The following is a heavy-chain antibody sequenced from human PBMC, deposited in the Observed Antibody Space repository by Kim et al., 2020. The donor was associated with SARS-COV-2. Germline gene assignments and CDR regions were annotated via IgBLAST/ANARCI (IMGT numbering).Heavy chain of an antibody. Sequence: ASVKVSCKASGYTFTGYYIHWVRQAPGQGPEWMGWIDPKSGDTNYAQKFHGRVTMTTDTSSNTAYMDLTRLGFGDTAVYYCATGVGVATIGDWFDPWGPGTPVTVS. CDR3: ATGVGVATIGDWFDP. V-gene: IGHV1-2*02. J-gene: IGHJ5*02. CDR2: IDPKSGDT. CDR1: GYTFTGYY. D-gene: IGHD1-26*01.